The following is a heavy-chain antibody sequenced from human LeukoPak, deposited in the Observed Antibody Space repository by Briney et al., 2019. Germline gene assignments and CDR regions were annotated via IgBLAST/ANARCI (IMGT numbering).Heavy chain of an antibody. CDR1: GFTFSSYA. CDR3: ARGPSARFFGVAKGAFDI. J-gene: IGHJ3*02. Sequence: GGSLRLSCAASGFTFSSYAMSWVRQAPGKGLEWVSAIRGSGDGTYYADSVKGRFTISRDNSKNTLDLQMNSLRAEDTAVYYCARGPSARFFGVAKGAFDIWGQGTMVTVSS. CDR2: IRGSGDGT. D-gene: IGHD3-3*01. V-gene: IGHV3-23*01.